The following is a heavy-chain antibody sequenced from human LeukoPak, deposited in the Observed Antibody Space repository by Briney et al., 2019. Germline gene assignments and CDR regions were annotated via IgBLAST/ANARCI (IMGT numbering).Heavy chain of an antibody. CDR1: GGSFSGYY. CDR3: AISSYCGGDCYSDY. CDR2: INHSGST. J-gene: IGHJ4*02. V-gene: IGHV4-34*01. D-gene: IGHD2-21*02. Sequence: KPSETLSLTCAVYGGSFSGYYWSWIRQPPGKGLEWIGEINHSGSTNYNPSLKSRVTISVDTSKNQFSLKLSSVTAADTAVYCCAISSYCGGDCYSDYWGQGTLVTVSS.